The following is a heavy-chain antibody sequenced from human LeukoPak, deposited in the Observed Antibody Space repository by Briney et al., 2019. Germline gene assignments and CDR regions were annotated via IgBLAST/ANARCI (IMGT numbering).Heavy chain of an antibody. Sequence: PGGSQTLSCSVSGFTFKSYEMNWVRLAPGKGLEWIAHISSGGTTIFYADSVKGHFTVSRDNDKSLLYLQMNSLRADDTATYYCVRSLTIAVAGTDLWGQGTVVTVS. CDR1: GFTFKSYE. V-gene: IGHV3-48*03. CDR2: ISSGGTTI. J-gene: IGHJ5*02. CDR3: VRSLTIAVAGTDL. D-gene: IGHD6-19*01.